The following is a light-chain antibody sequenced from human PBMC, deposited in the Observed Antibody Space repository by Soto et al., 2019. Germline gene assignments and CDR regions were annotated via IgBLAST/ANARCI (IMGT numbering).Light chain of an antibody. CDR1: SSNIGSNY. Sequence: QSGLTQPPSASGTPGQRVTISCSGSSSNIGSNYVYWYQQPPGTAPKLLIYGNYQRPSGVPDRFSGSKSGTSATLAISGLRSEDEADYFCAAWDDSLSGSFVFATGTKVTVL. CDR2: GNY. J-gene: IGLJ1*01. V-gene: IGLV1-47*02. CDR3: AAWDDSLSGSFV.